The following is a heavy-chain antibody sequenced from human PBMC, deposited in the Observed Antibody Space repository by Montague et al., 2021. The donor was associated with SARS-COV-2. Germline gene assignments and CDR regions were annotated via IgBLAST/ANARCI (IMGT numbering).Heavy chain of an antibody. CDR3: ARDGVYDILTGYWTD. D-gene: IGHD3-9*01. J-gene: IGHJ4*02. CDR2: ISSSSGYI. CDR1: GFTFSSYS. V-gene: IGHV3-21*01. Sequence: SLRLSCAASGFTFSSYSMNWVRQAPGKGLEWVSSISSSSGYIYYADSVKGRFTISRDNAKNSLYLQMNSLRAEDTAVYYCARDGVYDILTGYWTDWGQGTLVTVSS.